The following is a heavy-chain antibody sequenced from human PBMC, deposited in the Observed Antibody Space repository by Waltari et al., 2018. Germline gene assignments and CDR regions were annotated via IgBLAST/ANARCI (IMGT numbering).Heavy chain of an antibody. Sequence: QVQLQESGPGLVKPSPTLSLTCTVSGGSNSSGDYYWSWLRQPPGKGLEWSGYIYYSGSTYYNPSLKSRVTISIDTSKNQFSLKLSSVTAADTAVYYCARERSGYDFFSGMDVWGQGTTVTVSS. J-gene: IGHJ6*02. CDR3: ARERSGYDFFSGMDV. V-gene: IGHV4-30-4*01. CDR1: GGSNSSGDYY. D-gene: IGHD5-12*01. CDR2: IYYSGST.